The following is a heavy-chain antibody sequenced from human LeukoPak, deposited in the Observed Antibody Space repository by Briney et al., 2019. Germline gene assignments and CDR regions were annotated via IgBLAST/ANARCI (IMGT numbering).Heavy chain of an antibody. Sequence: SVKVPCKASGGTFSSYAISWVRQAPGQGLEWMGGIIPIFGTANYAQKFQGRVTITADESTSTAYMELSSLRSEDTAVYYCARGARLLTDAFDIWGQGTMVTVSS. CDR1: GGTFSSYA. J-gene: IGHJ3*02. V-gene: IGHV1-69*13. CDR3: ARGARLLTDAFDI. CDR2: IIPIFGTA. D-gene: IGHD3-22*01.